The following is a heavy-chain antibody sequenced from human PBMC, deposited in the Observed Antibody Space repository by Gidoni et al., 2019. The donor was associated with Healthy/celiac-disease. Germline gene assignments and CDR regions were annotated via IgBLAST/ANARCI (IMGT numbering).Heavy chain of an antibody. V-gene: IGHV4-34*01. CDR3: ARAPYFRHYGDHQYYYYGMDV. CDR2: INHSGST. D-gene: IGHD4-17*01. J-gene: IGHJ6*02. Sequence: QVQLQQWGAGLLKPSETLSLTCAVYGGSFSGYYWSWIRQPPGKGLEWIGEINHSGSTNYNPSLKSRVTISVDTSKNQFSLKLSSVTAADTAVYYCARAPYFRHYGDHQYYYYGMDVWGQGTTVTVSS. CDR1: GGSFSGYY.